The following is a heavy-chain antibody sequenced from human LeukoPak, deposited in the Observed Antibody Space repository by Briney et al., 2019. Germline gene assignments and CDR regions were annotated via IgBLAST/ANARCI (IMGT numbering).Heavy chain of an antibody. J-gene: IGHJ2*01. V-gene: IGHV4-59*01. CDR1: GGSISSYY. D-gene: IGHD2-15*01. Sequence: PSETLSLTRTVSGGSISSYYWSWIRQPPGKGLEWIGYIYYSGSTNYNPSLKSRVTISVDTSKNQFSLKLSSVTAADTAVYYCARDGLAAATLHWCFDLWGRGTLVTVSS. CDR3: ARDGLAAATLHWCFDL. CDR2: IYYSGST.